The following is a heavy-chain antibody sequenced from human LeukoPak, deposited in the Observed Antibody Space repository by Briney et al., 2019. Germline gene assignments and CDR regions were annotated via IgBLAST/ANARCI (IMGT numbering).Heavy chain of an antibody. Sequence: SETLSLTCAVYGGSFSGYYWSWIRQPPGKGLEWIGEINHSGSTNYNPSLKSRVTISVDTSKNQFSLKLSSVTAADTAVYYCARVPRRRFLEWLPPGAFDIWGQGTMVTVSS. CDR3: ARVPRRRFLEWLPPGAFDI. D-gene: IGHD3-3*01. CDR1: GGSFSGYY. J-gene: IGHJ3*02. CDR2: INHSGST. V-gene: IGHV4-34*01.